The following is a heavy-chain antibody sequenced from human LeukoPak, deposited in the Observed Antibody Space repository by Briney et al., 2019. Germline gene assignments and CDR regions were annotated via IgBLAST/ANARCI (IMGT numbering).Heavy chain of an antibody. Sequence: GGSLRLSCAASGFTFSSYSMNWVRQAPGKGLEWVSSISSSSSYIYYADSLKGRFTISRDNAKNSLYLQMNSLRAEDTAVYYCARGYCSSTSCYEHDAFDIWGQGTMVTVSS. CDR1: GFTFSSYS. J-gene: IGHJ3*02. CDR2: ISSSSSYI. D-gene: IGHD2-2*01. CDR3: ARGYCSSTSCYEHDAFDI. V-gene: IGHV3-21*01.